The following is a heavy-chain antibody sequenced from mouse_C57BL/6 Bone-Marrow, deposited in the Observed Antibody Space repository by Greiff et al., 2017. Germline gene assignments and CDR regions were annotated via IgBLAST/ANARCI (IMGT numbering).Heavy chain of an antibody. CDR3: AIEGYYGNYSMDY. J-gene: IGHJ4*01. Sequence: QVQLQQSGAELARPGASVKLSCKASGYTFTSYGISWVKQRTGQGLEWIGEIYPRSGNTYYNEKFKGKATLTADKYSSTAYMELRSLTSEDSAVYFCAIEGYYGNYSMDYWGQGTSVTVSS. V-gene: IGHV1-81*01. CDR1: GYTFTSYG. D-gene: IGHD1-1*01. CDR2: IYPRSGNT.